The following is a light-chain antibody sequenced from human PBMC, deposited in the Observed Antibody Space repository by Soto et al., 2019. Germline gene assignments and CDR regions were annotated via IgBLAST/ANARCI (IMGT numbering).Light chain of an antibody. V-gene: IGLV1-47*01. CDR2: RNN. CDR1: SSNIGSNY. Sequence: QSVLTQPPSASGTPGQRVTMSCSGSSSNIGSNYVYWYQQLPGTAPKLLIYRNNQRPSGVPDRFSGSKSGTSASLAISGLRSEDEADYYCAAWDDSLSKVFGTGTRSPS. J-gene: IGLJ1*01. CDR3: AAWDDSLSKV.